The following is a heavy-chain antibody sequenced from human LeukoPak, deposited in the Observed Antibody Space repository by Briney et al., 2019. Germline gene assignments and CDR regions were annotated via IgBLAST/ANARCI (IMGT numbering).Heavy chain of an antibody. CDR3: ARDQPPAGY. CDR2: IYYSGST. V-gene: IGHV4-59*01. Sequence: KSSETLSLTCAVYGGSFSGYYWSWIRQPPGKGLEWIGYIYYSGSTNYNPSLKSRVTISVDTSKNQFSLKLSSVTAADTAVYYCARDQPPAGYWGQGTLVTVSS. CDR1: GGSFSGYY. J-gene: IGHJ4*02.